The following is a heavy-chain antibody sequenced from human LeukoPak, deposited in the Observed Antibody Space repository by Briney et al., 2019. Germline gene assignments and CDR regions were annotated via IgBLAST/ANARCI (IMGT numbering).Heavy chain of an antibody. J-gene: IGHJ4*02. CDR3: ARYYDSSGYLRWGFDY. CDR2: IYYSGST. D-gene: IGHD3-22*01. Sequence: SETLSLTCTVSGGSISSYYWSWIRQPPGKGLEWIGYIYYSGSTNYNPSLKIRVTISVDTSKNQFSLKLSSVTAADTAVYYCARYYDSSGYLRWGFDYWGQGTLVTVSS. V-gene: IGHV4-59*01. CDR1: GGSISSYY.